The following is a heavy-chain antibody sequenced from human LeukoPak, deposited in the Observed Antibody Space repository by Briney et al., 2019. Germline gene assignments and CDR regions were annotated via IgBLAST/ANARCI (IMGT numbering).Heavy chain of an antibody. Sequence: GGSLRLSCSASGFTFSSYAMHWVRQAPGKGLEYVSAISSNGGSTYYADSVKGRFTISRDNSKNTLYLQMSSLRAEDTAVYYCVKGGYSSGWYTPNKGYFDYWGQGTLVTVSS. CDR2: ISSNGGST. CDR1: GFTFSSYA. V-gene: IGHV3-64D*06. J-gene: IGHJ4*02. CDR3: VKGGYSSGWYTPNKGYFDY. D-gene: IGHD6-19*01.